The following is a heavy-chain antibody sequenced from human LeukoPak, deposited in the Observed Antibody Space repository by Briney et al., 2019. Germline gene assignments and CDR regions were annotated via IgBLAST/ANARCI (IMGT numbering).Heavy chain of an antibody. CDR1: GYTFTSYA. Sequence: GASVKVSCKASGYTFTSYAMHWVRQAPGQRLEWMGWINAGNGNTKYSQEFQGRVTITRDTSASIAYMELSSLRSEDMAVYYCALIAVAGDAFDIWGQGTTVTVSS. CDR3: ALIAVAGDAFDI. J-gene: IGHJ3*02. D-gene: IGHD6-19*01. CDR2: INAGNGNT. V-gene: IGHV1-3*03.